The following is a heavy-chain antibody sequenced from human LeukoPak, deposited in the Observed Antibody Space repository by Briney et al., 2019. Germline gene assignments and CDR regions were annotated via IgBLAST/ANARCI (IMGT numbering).Heavy chain of an antibody. CDR3: ARDPSDYYDSSGYHPSN. Sequence: SQTLSLTCTVSGGSISSGDYYWSWIRQPPGKGLEWIGYIHYSGSTYYNPSLKSRVTISVDTSKNQFSLKLSSVTAADTAVYYCARDPSDYYDSSGYHPSNWGQGTLVTVSS. CDR2: IHYSGST. CDR1: GGSISSGDYY. D-gene: IGHD3-22*01. V-gene: IGHV4-30-4*08. J-gene: IGHJ4*02.